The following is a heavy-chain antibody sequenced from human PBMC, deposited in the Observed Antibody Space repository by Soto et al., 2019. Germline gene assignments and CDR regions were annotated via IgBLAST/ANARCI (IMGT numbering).Heavy chain of an antibody. V-gene: IGHV3-48*02. CDR1: GFTFSSNS. CDR3: ARGRVGTAYFDY. J-gene: IGHJ4*02. Sequence: GGSLRLSCAASGFTFSSNSMNWVRQAPGKGLEWISYITSSSSTIYYADSVKGRFTISRDNAKNSLYLQMNSLRDEDTAVYYCARGRVGTAYFDYWGQGAPVTAPQ. D-gene: IGHD2-21*02. CDR2: ITSSSSTI.